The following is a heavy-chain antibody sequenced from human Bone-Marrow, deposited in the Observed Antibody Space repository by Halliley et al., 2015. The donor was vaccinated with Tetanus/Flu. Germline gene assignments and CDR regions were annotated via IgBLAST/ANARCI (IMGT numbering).Heavy chain of an antibody. V-gene: IGHV3-13*01. D-gene: IGHD1-1*01. CDR1: GFSFNSYD. J-gene: IGHJ6*02. Sequence: SLRLSCAASGFSFNSYDMHWVRQGAGKGLEWVSGIASAGETYYSGSVKGRFNISREDVKHSLYLQMNGLREEDTAVYFCTRVPKRPTVGGPYGLDVWVQGTAVTVSS. CDR2: IASAGET. CDR3: TRVPKRPTVGGPYGLDV.